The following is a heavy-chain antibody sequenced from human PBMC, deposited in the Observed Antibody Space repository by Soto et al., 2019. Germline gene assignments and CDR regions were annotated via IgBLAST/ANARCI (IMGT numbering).Heavy chain of an antibody. D-gene: IGHD2-15*01. CDR1: GFTFSRYV. CDR3: AKALPSTSGGTNFDY. J-gene: IGHJ4*02. CDR2: TSDSGGRT. Sequence: PGGSLRLSCAASGFTFSRYVMSWVRQAPGKGLKWVSSTSDSGGRTDYADSVKGRFTVSRDNSENTLYLQMNSLRADDTAVYYCAKALPSTSGGTNFDYWGQGALVTVSS. V-gene: IGHV3-23*01.